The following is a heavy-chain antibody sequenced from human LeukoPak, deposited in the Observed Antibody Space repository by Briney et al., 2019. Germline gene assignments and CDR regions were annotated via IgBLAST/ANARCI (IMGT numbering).Heavy chain of an antibody. V-gene: IGHV4-31*03. J-gene: IGHJ4*02. CDR3: ARHSSSYIDY. CDR2: IYYSGST. D-gene: IGHD6-13*01. Sequence: SETLSLTCTVSGGSISSGGYYWSWIRQHPGKGLEWIGYIYYSGSTYYNPSLKSRVTISVDTSKNQFSLKLSSVTAADTAVYYCARHSSSYIDYWGQGTLVTVSS. CDR1: GGSISSGGYY.